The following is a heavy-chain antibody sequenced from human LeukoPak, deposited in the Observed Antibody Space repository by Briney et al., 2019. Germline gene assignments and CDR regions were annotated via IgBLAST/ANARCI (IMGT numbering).Heavy chain of an antibody. CDR3: ARDSLYYYGSGNAFDI. CDR1: GFTFSNYG. CDR2: ISGSGGST. D-gene: IGHD3-10*01. J-gene: IGHJ3*02. V-gene: IGHV3-23*01. Sequence: GGSLRLSCAASGFTFSNYGMSWVRQAPGKGLEWVSAISGSGGSTYYADSVKGRFTISRDNSKNTLYLQMNSLRAEDTAVYYRARDSLYYYGSGNAFDIWGQGSMVTVSS.